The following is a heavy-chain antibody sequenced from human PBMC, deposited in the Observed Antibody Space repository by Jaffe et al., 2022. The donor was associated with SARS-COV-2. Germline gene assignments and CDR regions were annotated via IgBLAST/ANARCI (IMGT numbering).Heavy chain of an antibody. D-gene: IGHD2-8*01. CDR2: INAGNGNT. J-gene: IGHJ4*02. V-gene: IGHV1-3*01. CDR3: ARGHSSTNGNNFDS. Sequence: QVQLVQSGSEVKKPGASVKVSCEASGYTFTNYVIHWVRQAPGQRPESMGWINAGNGNTKYSQHFQGRVTISRDTSATTAYMELSSLTSEDTAIFYCARGHSSTNGNNFDSWGQGTLVTVSS. CDR1: GYTFTNYV.